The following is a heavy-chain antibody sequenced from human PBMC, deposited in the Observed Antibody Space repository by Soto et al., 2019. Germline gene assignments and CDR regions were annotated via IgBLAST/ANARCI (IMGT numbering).Heavy chain of an antibody. Sequence: QVQLVQSGAEVKKPGSSVKVSCKASGDTFSFYTLNWVRQAPGQGFEWVGRVNPILAMSSSAHKFQGRVSMFADKPPGTAYMGLRSLGSDDTAVYYGAPSCGSGSSPFDSWGQGTLVTVSS. CDR1: GDTFSFYT. D-gene: IGHD3-10*01. V-gene: IGHV1-69*02. CDR2: VNPILAMS. CDR3: APSCGSGSSPFDS. J-gene: IGHJ4*02.